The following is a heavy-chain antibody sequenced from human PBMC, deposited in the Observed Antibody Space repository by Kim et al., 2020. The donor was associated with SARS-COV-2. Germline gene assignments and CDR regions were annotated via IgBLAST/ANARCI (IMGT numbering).Heavy chain of an antibody. J-gene: IGHJ5*02. CDR3: ARGSYGSGSYNWFDP. V-gene: IGHV4-59*01. CDR2: IYYSGST. CDR1: GGSISSYY. Sequence: SETLSLTCTVSGGSISSYYWSWIRQPPGKGLEWIGYIYYSGSTNYNPSLKSRVTISVDTSKNQFSLKLSSVTAADTAVYYCARGSYGSGSYNWFDPWGQGTLVTVSS. D-gene: IGHD3-10*01.